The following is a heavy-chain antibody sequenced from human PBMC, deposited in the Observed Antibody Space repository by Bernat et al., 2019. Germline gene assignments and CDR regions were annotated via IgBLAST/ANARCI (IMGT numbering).Heavy chain of an antibody. CDR2: INHSGST. CDR1: GGSFSGYY. CDR3: ARVYYYGSGSYYNSERREDNWFDP. Sequence: QVQLQPWGAGLLKPSETLSLTCAVYGGSFSGYYWSWIRPPPGKGLEWIGEINHSGSTNYNPSLKSRVTISVDTSKNQFSLKLSSVTAADTAVYYCARVYYYGSGSYYNSERREDNWFDPWGQGTLVTVSS. D-gene: IGHD3-10*01. V-gene: IGHV4-34*01. J-gene: IGHJ5*02.